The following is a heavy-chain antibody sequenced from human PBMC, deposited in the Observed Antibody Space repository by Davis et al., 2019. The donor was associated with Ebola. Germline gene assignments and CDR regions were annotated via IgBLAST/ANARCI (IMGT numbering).Heavy chain of an antibody. J-gene: IGHJ6*02. V-gene: IGHV5-51*01. CDR1: GYSFSNYW. CDR3: ARFSVAATRYYYYGMDV. D-gene: IGHD2-15*01. CDR2: IYPGDSDT. Sequence: GESLKISCKGSGYSFSNYWIGWVRQMPGKGLEWMGIIYPGDSDTRYSPSFQGQVTISADKSISTAYLQWSSLKASDTAMYYCARFSVAATRYYYYGMDVWGQGTTVTVSS.